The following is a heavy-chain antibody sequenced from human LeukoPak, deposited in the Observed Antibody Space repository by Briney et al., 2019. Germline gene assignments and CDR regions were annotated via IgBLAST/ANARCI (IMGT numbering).Heavy chain of an antibody. V-gene: IGHV2-70*11. CDR3: ARDIVVVPAAAEYYYYGMDV. CDR2: IDWDDDK. Sequence: GPTLVNPTQTLTLTCTFSGFSLSTSGMCVSWMRQPPGKALEWLERIDWDDDKYYSTSLKTRLTISKDTSKNQVVLTMTNMDPADTATYYCARDIVVVPAAAEYYYYGMDVWGQGTTVTVSS. J-gene: IGHJ6*02. CDR1: GFSLSTSGMC. D-gene: IGHD2-2*01.